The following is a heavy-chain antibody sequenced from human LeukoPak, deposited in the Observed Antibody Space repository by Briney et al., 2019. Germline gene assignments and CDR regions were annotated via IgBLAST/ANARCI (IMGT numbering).Heavy chain of an antibody. CDR1: DYTFTSYG. Sequence: ASVKVSCKASDYTFTSYGISWVRQAPGQGLEWMGWISAYNDNTNYVQKFQGRVTMTTDTSTSTAYMELRSLRSDDTAVYYCARDAPYFYDTSGYPFDYWGQGTLVTVSS. CDR3: ARDAPYFYDTSGYPFDY. D-gene: IGHD3-22*01. J-gene: IGHJ4*02. CDR2: ISAYNDNT. V-gene: IGHV1-18*04.